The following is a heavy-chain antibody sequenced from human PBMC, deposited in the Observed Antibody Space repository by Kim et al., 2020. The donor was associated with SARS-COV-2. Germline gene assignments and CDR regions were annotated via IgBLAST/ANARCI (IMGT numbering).Heavy chain of an antibody. J-gene: IGHJ4*02. CDR1: GFSFSSYA. CDR3: AEAHDGGFGYCSGGSCYAFRY. Sequence: GGSLRLSCAASGFSFSSYAMSWVRQAPGKGLEWVSAISGSGGSTYYADSVKGRFTISRDNSKNTLYLQMNSLRAEDTAVYYCAEAHDGGFGYCSGGSCYAFRYWGQGTLVTVSS. V-gene: IGHV3-23*01. CDR2: ISGSGGST. D-gene: IGHD2-15*01.